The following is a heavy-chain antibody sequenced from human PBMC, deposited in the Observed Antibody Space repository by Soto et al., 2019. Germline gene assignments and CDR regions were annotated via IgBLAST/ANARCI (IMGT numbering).Heavy chain of an antibody. V-gene: IGHV3-48*02. CDR3: ARDNYYDSSGYRAEYFQH. J-gene: IGHJ1*01. CDR2: ISSSSTI. Sequence: EVQLVESGGGLVQPGGSLRLSCAASGFTFSSYSMNWVRQAPGKGLEWVSYISSSSTIYYADSVKGRFTISRDNAKNSLYLQMNSLRDEDTAVYYCARDNYYDSSGYRAEYFQHWGQGTLVTVSS. D-gene: IGHD3-22*01. CDR1: GFTFSSYS.